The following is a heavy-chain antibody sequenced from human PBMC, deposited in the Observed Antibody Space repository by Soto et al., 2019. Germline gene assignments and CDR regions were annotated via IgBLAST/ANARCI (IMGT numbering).Heavy chain of an antibody. V-gene: IGHV1-18*01. J-gene: IGHJ4*02. D-gene: IGHD4-17*01. Sequence: QVQLVQSGAEVKKPGASVKVSCKASGYSFTTSGITWVRQAPGQGLKWMGWISTYNGNTNYAQKLQDRVTLTTDTSTSTAYMELRSLRSDDTAVYYCARRLYGDYDYWGQGTLVTVSS. CDR2: ISTYNGNT. CDR1: GYSFTTSG. CDR3: ARRLYGDYDY.